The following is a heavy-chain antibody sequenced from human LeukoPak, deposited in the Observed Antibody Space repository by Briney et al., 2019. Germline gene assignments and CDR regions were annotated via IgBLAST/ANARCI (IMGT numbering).Heavy chain of an antibody. CDR1: GYTFTVYY. V-gene: IGHV1-2*02. CDR3: ASDED. Sequence: ASVTVSCKASGYTFTVYYMHWVRQAPAQGLEWVGCINPNSGGTNYAQKFQGRVTMTRYTSISTAYMELSRLRSDDTAVYYCASDEDWGQGTLVTVSS. CDR2: INPNSGGT. J-gene: IGHJ4*02.